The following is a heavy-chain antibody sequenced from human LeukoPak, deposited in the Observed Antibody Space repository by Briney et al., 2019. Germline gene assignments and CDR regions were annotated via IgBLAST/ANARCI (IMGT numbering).Heavy chain of an antibody. CDR2: IYYSGST. CDR1: GGSISTNKYY. CDR3: ATPYSGGYQGLDI. J-gene: IGHJ3*02. Sequence: PSETLSLTCTVSGGSISTNKYYWGWIRQPPGKGLEWIGGIYYSGSTYYNPTLKSRVTIFVDTSKNQFSLKLSSVTAADTAVYYCATPYSGGYQGLDIWGQGTMATVS. V-gene: IGHV4-39*01. D-gene: IGHD1-26*01.